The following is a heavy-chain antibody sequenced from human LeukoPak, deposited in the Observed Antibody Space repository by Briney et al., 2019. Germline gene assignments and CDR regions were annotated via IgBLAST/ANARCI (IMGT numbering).Heavy chain of an antibody. CDR2: INPNSGGT. V-gene: IGHV1-2*06. Sequence: ASVKVSCKASGYTFTGYYMHWVRQATGQGLEWMGRINPNSGGTNYAQKFQGRVTMTRDTSISTVYMELSRLRSDDTAVYYCARVGYYESSGYYEYWGQGTLVTVS. CDR1: GYTFTGYY. CDR3: ARVGYYESSGYYEY. J-gene: IGHJ4*02. D-gene: IGHD3-22*01.